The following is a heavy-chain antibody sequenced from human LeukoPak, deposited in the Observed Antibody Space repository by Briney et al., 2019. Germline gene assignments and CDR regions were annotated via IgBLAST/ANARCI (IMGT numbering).Heavy chain of an antibody. Sequence: GGSLRLSCAASGFTVSSNYMSWVRQAPGKGLEWVSVIYSGGSTYYADSVKGRFTISRDNSKNTLYLQMNSLRAEDTAVYYCARVHSSGWYSDYWGQGTLVTVSS. D-gene: IGHD6-19*01. CDR2: IYSGGST. V-gene: IGHV3-53*01. J-gene: IGHJ4*02. CDR1: GFTVSSNY. CDR3: ARVHSSGWYSDY.